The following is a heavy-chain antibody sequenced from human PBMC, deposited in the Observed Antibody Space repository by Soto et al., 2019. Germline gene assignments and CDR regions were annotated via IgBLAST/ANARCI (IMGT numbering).Heavy chain of an antibody. CDR1: GFTFSSYS. CDR3: ARGDPYYYYYYGMDV. CDR2: ISSSSSYI. D-gene: IGHD3-16*01. J-gene: IGHJ6*02. V-gene: IGHV3-21*01. Sequence: EVQLVESGGGLVKPGGSLRLSCAASGFTFSSYSMNWVRQAPGKGLEWVSSISSSSSYIYYADSVKGRFTISRYNAKNSRYLQMNSLRAEDTAVYYCARGDPYYYYYYGMDVWGQGTTVTVSS.